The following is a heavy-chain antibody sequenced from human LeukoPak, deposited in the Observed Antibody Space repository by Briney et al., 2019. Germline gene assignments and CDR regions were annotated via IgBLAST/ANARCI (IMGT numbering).Heavy chain of an antibody. V-gene: IGHV3-74*01. CDR3: IRETHVGLHLEY. CDR2: INTDGRVT. J-gene: IGHJ4*02. D-gene: IGHD3-10*02. Sequence: GVSLRLSCTASGFTFTTYWMHWVRQAPGKGLVWVARINTDGRVTIYAESVKGRFTVSRDNAENTLYLEMNNLRPEDTAVYYCIRETHVGLHLEYWGQGTLATVTS. CDR1: GFTFTTYW.